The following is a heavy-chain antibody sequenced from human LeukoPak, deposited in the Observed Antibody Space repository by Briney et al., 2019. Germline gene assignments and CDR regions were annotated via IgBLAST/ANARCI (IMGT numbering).Heavy chain of an antibody. CDR2: IYSGGST. J-gene: IGHJ4*02. D-gene: IGHD4-23*01. CDR3: AREGGGFDY. CDR1: GGSFSGYY. Sequence: ETLSLTCAVYGGSFSGYYWSWIRQPPGKGLEWVSVIYSGGSTYYADSVKGRFTISRDNSKNTLYLQMNSLRAEDTAVYYCAREGGGFDYWGQGTLVTVSS. V-gene: IGHV3-53*01.